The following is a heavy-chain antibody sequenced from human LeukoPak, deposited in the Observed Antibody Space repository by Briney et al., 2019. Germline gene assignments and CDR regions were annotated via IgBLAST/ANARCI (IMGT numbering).Heavy chain of an antibody. Sequence: GGSLRLSCAASGFTFSDYYMSWVRQAPGKGLEWVANIKQDGSEKYYVDSVKGRFTISRDNAKNSLYLQMNSLRAEDTAVYYCARLRFLEWLLFGENYYYMDVWGKGTTVTVSS. CDR1: GFTFSDYY. V-gene: IGHV3-7*01. D-gene: IGHD3-3*01. CDR2: IKQDGSEK. J-gene: IGHJ6*03. CDR3: ARLRFLEWLLFGENYYYMDV.